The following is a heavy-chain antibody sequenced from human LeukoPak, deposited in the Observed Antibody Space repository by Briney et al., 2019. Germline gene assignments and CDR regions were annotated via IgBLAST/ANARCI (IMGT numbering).Heavy chain of an antibody. V-gene: IGHV3-48*04. J-gene: IGHJ4*02. CDR3: ARVIGSYGDSAY. Sequence: GGSLRLSCAASGFSFSSYAMTWVRQAPGKGLEWLSYISSTSSAIYYADSLRGRFTISRDNAKNSLYLQMDSLRAEDTAVYYCARVIGSYGDSAYWGQGTLVTVSS. CDR2: ISSTSSAI. D-gene: IGHD3-16*01. CDR1: GFSFSSYA.